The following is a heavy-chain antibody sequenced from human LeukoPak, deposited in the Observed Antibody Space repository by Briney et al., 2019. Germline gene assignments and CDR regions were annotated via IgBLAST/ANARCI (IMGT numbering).Heavy chain of an antibody. D-gene: IGHD3-10*01. V-gene: IGHV4-59*01. J-gene: IGHJ4*02. CDR1: GGSISSYY. CDR2: IYYSGST. CDR3: ARGYGSGSYYNS. Sequence: KASETLSLTCTVSGGSISSYYWSWIRQPPGKGLEWIGYIYYSGSTNYNPSPKSRVTISVDTSKNQFSLKLSSVTAADTAVYYCARGYGSGSYYNSWGQGTLVTVSS.